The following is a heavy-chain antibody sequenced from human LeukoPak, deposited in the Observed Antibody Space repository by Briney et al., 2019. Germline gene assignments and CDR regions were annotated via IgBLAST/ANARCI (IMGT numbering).Heavy chain of an antibody. V-gene: IGHV4-34*01. CDR3: ARGVVGHGDLDY. D-gene: IGHD2-15*01. CDR1: GGSFSVYY. Sequence: PSETLSLTCAVYGGSFSVYYWSWIRQPPGKGLEWIGEINHSGSTNYNPSLKSRVTISVDTSKNQFSLKLSSVTAADTAVYYCARGVVGHGDLDYWGQGTLVTVSS. J-gene: IGHJ4*02. CDR2: INHSGST.